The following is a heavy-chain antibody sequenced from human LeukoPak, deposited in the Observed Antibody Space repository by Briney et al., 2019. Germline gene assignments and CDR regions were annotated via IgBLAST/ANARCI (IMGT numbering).Heavy chain of an antibody. J-gene: IGHJ4*02. CDR3: ARLRRNSDKSGFYYYYDY. CDR1: GLTFSSFS. V-gene: IGHV3-21*06. CDR2: INTVASYI. Sequence: PGGSLRLSCAASGLTFSSFSFNWLRQGAGKGLEWVSSINTVASYIYYADSVKGRFTISRDNAKNSMYLQMNSLRAEGTGVYYCARLRRNSDKSGFYYYYDYWGQGTLVTVSS. D-gene: IGHD3-22*01.